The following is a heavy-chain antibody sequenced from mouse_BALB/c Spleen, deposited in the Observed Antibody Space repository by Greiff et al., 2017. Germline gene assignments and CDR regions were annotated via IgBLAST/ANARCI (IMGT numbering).Heavy chain of an antibody. CDR1: GFNIKDTY. CDR3: ASPDYYGSRGDAMDY. J-gene: IGHJ4*01. CDR2: IDPANGNT. Sequence: VQLKQSGAELVKPGASVKLSCTASGFNIKDTYMHWVKQRPEQGLEWIGRIDPANGNTKYDPKFQGKATITADTSSNTAYLQLSSLTSEDTAVYYCASPDYYGSRGDAMDYWGQGTSVTVSS. D-gene: IGHD1-1*01. V-gene: IGHV14-3*02.